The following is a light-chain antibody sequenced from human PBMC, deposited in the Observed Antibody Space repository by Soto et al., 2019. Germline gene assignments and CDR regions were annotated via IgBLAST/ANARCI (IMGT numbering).Light chain of an antibody. V-gene: IGKV3-15*01. Sequence: EIVMTQSPATLSVSPGESATLSCRASQSVSSDLAWYQQKPGQAPRLLIYYTSTRATGFPARFSGGGSGTEFTLTISSLQSEDSAVYYCQQYTNWPLTFGGGTKVDIK. CDR2: YTS. CDR3: QQYTNWPLT. J-gene: IGKJ4*01. CDR1: QSVSSD.